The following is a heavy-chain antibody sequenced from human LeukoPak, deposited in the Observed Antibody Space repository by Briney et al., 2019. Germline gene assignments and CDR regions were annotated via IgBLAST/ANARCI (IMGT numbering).Heavy chain of an antibody. CDR1: GYTFTSYD. CDR3: ARAVTSGSYYYYMDV. CDR2: MNPNSGNT. Sequence: ASVTVSCKASGYTFTSYDINWVRQATGQGLEWMGWMNPNSGNTGYAQKFQGRVTMTRNTSISTAYMELSSLRSEDTAVYYCARAVTSGSYYYYMDVWGKGTTVTISS. D-gene: IGHD3-22*01. V-gene: IGHV1-8*01. J-gene: IGHJ6*03.